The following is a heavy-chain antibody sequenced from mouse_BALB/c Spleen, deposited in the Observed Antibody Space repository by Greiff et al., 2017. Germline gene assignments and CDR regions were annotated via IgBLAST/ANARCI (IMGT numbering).Heavy chain of an antibody. D-gene: IGHD2-2*01. V-gene: IGHV1-9*01. CDR1: GYTFSSYW. J-gene: IGHJ4*01. CDR2: ILPGSGST. CDR3: ARYYGYLYYAMDY. Sequence: QVQLQQSGAELMKPGASVKISCKATGYTFSSYWIEWVKQRPGHGLEWIGEILPGSGSTNYNEKFKGKATFTADTSSNTAYMQLSSLTSEDSAVYYCARYYGYLYYAMDYWGQGTSVTVSS.